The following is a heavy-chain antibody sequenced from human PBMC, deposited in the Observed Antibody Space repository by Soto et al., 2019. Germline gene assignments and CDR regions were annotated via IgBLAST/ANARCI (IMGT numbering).Heavy chain of an antibody. CDR3: ARGGVDVVATSAFDY. CDR1: GATYSNSA. Sequence: QVQLVQSGAEVKKPGSSVKVSCKASGATYSNSAISWVRQAPGQGLEWMGGINPILGIPDYAHKFQGRVTITADESTNTVYMDLGSVRSEDTALYFCARGGVDVVATSAFDYWGQGTLVNVSS. CDR2: INPILGIP. J-gene: IGHJ4*02. D-gene: IGHD5-12*01. V-gene: IGHV1-69*10.